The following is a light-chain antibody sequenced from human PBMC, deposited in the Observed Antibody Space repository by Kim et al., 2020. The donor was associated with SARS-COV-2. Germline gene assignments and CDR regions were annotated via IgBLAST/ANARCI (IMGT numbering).Light chain of an antibody. CDR1: QSIGNY. CDR2: AAS. CDR3: QQSYSSPLT. Sequence: DIQMTQSPSSLSSSVGDTVTITCRTSQSIGNYLNWYQQKPGEAPKLLIYAASSLQSGVPSRFSGSGSGTDFSLTISSLQPEDFATYYCQQSYSSPLTFGGGTKLEI. J-gene: IGKJ4*01. V-gene: IGKV1-39*01.